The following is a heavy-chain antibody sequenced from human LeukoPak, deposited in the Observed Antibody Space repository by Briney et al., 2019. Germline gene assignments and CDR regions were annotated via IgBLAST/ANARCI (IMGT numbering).Heavy chain of an antibody. D-gene: IGHD2-15*01. CDR3: TRPYGYCSGGGSGFPFDF. Sequence: GGSLRLSCAASGFTFSASWMTWVRQAPGKRLEWVANINQDGSERYYVDSVKGRFIISRGNARNSLYLQMNSLRAEDTAVYYCTRPYGYCSGGGSGFPFDFWGQGALLTVSS. CDR1: GFTFSASW. CDR2: INQDGSER. V-gene: IGHV3-7*01. J-gene: IGHJ4*02.